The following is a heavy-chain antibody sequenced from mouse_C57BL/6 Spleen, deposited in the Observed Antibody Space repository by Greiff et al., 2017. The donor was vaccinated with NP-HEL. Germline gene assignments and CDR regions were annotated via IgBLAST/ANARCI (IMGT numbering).Heavy chain of an antibody. CDR3: ARGDYYVSSSYYFDY. V-gene: IGHV1-64*01. CDR1: GYTFTSYW. J-gene: IGHJ2*01. Sequence: VQLQQPGAELVKPGASVKLSCKASGYTFTSYWMHWVKQRPGQGLEWIGMIHPNSGSTNYNEKFKSKATLTVDKSSSTAYMQLSSLTSEDSAVYYCARGDYYVSSSYYFDYWGQGTTLTVSS. CDR2: IHPNSGST. D-gene: IGHD1-1*01.